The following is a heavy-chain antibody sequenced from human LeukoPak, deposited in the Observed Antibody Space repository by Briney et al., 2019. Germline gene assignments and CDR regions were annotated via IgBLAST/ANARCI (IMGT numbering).Heavy chain of an antibody. Sequence: GASVKVSCKASGYTFTKYGITWVRQAPGQGLEWMGRIIPILGIANYAQEFQGRVTITADKSTSTAYMELSSLRSEDTAVYYCARDPLSSGGDFDYWGQGTLVTVSS. J-gene: IGHJ4*02. V-gene: IGHV1-69*04. CDR1: GYTFTKYG. CDR2: IIPILGIA. CDR3: ARDPLSSGGDFDY. D-gene: IGHD6-19*01.